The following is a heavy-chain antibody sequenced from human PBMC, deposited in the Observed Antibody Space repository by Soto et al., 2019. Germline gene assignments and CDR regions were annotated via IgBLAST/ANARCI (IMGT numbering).Heavy chain of an antibody. CDR1: GFTVSSNY. CDR3: ARAGTNYHYSMDV. J-gene: IGHJ6*02. V-gene: IGHV3-66*01. CDR2: IYSGGST. Sequence: EVQLVESGGGLVQPGGSLRLSCAASGFTVSSNYMTWVRQAPGKGLEWVSVIYSGGSTYYADSVKGRFTISRDNLKNTLYLQMNSLRAEDTAVYYCARAGTNYHYSMDVWGQGTTVTVSS.